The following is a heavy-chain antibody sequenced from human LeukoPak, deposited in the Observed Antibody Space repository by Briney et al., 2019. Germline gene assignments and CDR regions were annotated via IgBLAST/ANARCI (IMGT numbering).Heavy chain of an antibody. CDR3: AHRKATSWSHDY. D-gene: IGHD2-2*01. Sequence: GGSLRLSCAASGFTFSSYGMHWVRQAPGKGLEWVAVISYDGSNKYYADSVKGRFTISRDNSKNTLNLQMNSLRAEDTAVYYCAHRKATSWSHDYWGQGTLVTVSS. V-gene: IGHV3-30*03. CDR1: GFTFSSYG. J-gene: IGHJ4*02. CDR2: ISYDGSNK.